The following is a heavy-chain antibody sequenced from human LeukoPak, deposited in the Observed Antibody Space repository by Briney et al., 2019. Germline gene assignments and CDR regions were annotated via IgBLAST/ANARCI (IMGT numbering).Heavy chain of an antibody. D-gene: IGHD3-10*01. CDR2: IYYSGST. CDR1: GRSISAYY. CDR3: ARAEVLPDYYAISGGFDY. Sequence: PSETLSLTCTVSGRSISAYYWSWIRQPPGKGLEWIGYIYYSGSTNYNPSLKGRVTISVDTSKNQFSLKLSSVTAADTAVYYCARAEVLPDYYAISGGFDYWGQGTLVTVSS. V-gene: IGHV4-59*01. J-gene: IGHJ4*02.